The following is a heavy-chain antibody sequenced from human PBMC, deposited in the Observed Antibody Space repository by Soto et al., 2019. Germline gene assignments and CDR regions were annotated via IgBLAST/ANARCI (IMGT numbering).Heavy chain of an antibody. V-gene: IGHV4-30-4*01. Sequence: SETLSLTCSVSGGSISSGDYYWNWIRQPPGKGLEWIGHIYYSGSTYYNSSLKSRVTISLDTSKNQFSLKLNSMTAADTAVYYCARHNYGSGSTYFDYWGQGTLVTVSS. CDR2: IYYSGST. J-gene: IGHJ4*02. CDR1: GGSISSGDYY. D-gene: IGHD3-10*01. CDR3: ARHNYGSGSTYFDY.